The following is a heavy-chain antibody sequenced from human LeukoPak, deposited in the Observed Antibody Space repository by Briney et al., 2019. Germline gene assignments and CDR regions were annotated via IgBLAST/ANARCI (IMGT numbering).Heavy chain of an antibody. CDR3: ARGAAYYYGSGRKYNWFDP. CDR1: GGSFSGYY. D-gene: IGHD3-10*01. V-gene: IGHV4-34*01. J-gene: IGHJ5*02. CDR2: INHSGST. Sequence: SETLSLTCAVYGGSFSGYYWSWIRQPPGKGLEWIGEINHSGSTNYNPSLKSRVTISVDTSKNQFSLKLSSVTAADTAVYYCARGAAYYYGSGRKYNWFDPWGQGPWSPSPQ.